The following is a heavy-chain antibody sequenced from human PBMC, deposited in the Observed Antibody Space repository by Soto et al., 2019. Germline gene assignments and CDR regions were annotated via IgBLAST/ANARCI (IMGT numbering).Heavy chain of an antibody. CDR2: IKQDGSEK. J-gene: IGHJ6*02. CDR3: ARYSSSWPSGMGV. Sequence: EVQLVESGGGLVQPGGSLRLSCAASGFTFSSYWMSWVRQAPGKGLEWVANIKQDGSEKYYVDSVKGRFTISRDNAKNLRYLQKNSLSAGDRAVYYCARYSSSWPSGMGVWGQGTTVTVSS. CDR1: GFTFSSYW. D-gene: IGHD6-13*01. V-gene: IGHV3-7*02.